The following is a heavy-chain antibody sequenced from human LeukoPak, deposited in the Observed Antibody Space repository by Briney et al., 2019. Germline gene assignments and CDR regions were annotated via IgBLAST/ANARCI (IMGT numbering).Heavy chain of an antibody. V-gene: IGHV3-7*01. J-gene: IGHJ3*02. CDR2: IKQDGSEK. Sequence: GGSLRLSCAASGFTFSSYWMSWVRQAPGKGLEWVANIKQDGSEKYYVDSVKGRFTISRDNAKNSLYLRMNSLRAEDTAVYYCARDSSGYYTDAFDIWGQGTMVTVSP. D-gene: IGHD3-22*01. CDR1: GFTFSSYW. CDR3: ARDSSGYYTDAFDI.